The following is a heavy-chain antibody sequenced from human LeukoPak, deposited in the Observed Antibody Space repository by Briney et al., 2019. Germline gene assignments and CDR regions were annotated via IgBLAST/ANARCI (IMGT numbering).Heavy chain of an antibody. J-gene: IGHJ4*02. CDR3: ARTVVVAATRVFDY. CDR1: GGSFSGYY. CDR2: INHSGST. Sequence: PSETLSLTCAVYGGSFSGYYWSWIRQPPGKGLEWIGEINHSGSTNYNPSLKSRVTISVDTPKNQFSLKLSSVTAADTAVYYCARTVVVAATRVFDYWGQGTLVTVSS. V-gene: IGHV4-34*01. D-gene: IGHD2-15*01.